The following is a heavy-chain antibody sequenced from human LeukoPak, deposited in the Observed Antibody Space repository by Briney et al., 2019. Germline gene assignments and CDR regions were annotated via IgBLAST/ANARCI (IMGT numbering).Heavy chain of an antibody. CDR1: GGSITSNY. V-gene: IGHV4-59*01. D-gene: IGHD1-26*01. J-gene: IGHJ4*02. CDR3: ARDRERSGSPYFFDF. Sequence: SETLSLTCNVSGGSITSNYWSWIRQSPGKGLEWIGCIYYSGSTKYNPSLNSRVTISADTSKNQLSLKLTSVTAAGTAVYYCARDRERSGSPYFFDFWGQGTLVTVSS. CDR2: IYYSGST.